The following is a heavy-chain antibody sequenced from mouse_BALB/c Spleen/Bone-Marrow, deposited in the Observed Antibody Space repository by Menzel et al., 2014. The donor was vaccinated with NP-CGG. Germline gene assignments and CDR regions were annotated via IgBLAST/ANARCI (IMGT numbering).Heavy chain of an antibody. CDR1: GYTFTDYA. CDR2: ISTYYGDA. Sequence: VQLQQSGAELVRPGVSVKISCKGSGYTFTDYAMHWVKQSHAKSLEWIGVISTYYGDATYNQKFEGKATTTVDKSSSTAYMELARLTSEDSAIYYCARDLDYWGQGTTLTVSS. J-gene: IGHJ2*01. CDR3: ARDLDY. V-gene: IGHV1S137*01.